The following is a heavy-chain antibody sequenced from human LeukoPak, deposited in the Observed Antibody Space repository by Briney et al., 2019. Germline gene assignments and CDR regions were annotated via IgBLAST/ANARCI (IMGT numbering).Heavy chain of an antibody. CDR3: VRQSTSYYGMDV. CDR1: GFTFSNYG. V-gene: IGHV3-30*03. J-gene: IGHJ6*02. CDR2: ISYDGTNK. Sequence: GGSLRLSCTASGFTFSNYGMHWVRQAPGKGLEWVAFISYDGTNKHYADSVKGRFTISRDNARGSVFLQMNSLTAEDTALYYCVRQSTSYYGMDVWGQGTTVTVSS. D-gene: IGHD1-14*01.